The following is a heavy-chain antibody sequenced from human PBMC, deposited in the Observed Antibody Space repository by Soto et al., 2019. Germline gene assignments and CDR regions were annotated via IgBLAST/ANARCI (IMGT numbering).Heavy chain of an antibody. CDR2: ISYDGSNK. CDR3: ARDRCTNGVCYPGGIDY. CDR1: GFTFSSYA. Sequence: PGGSLRLSCAASGFTFSSYAMHWVRQAPGKGLEWVAVISYDGSNKYYADSVKGRFTISRDNSKNTLYLQMNSLRAEDTAVYYCARDRCTNGVCYPGGIDYWGQGTLVTVS. V-gene: IGHV3-30-3*01. J-gene: IGHJ4*02. D-gene: IGHD2-8*01.